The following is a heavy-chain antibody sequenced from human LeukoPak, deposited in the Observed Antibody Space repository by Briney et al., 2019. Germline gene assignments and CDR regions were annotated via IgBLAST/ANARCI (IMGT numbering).Heavy chain of an antibody. D-gene: IGHD6-13*01. V-gene: IGHV4-31*03. Sequence: SETLSLTCTVSGDSIERGGYYWGWVRQHPVKGLEWIGYIYYSGNTYSNPPLKSRLTISLDTSKTQFSLNLRSVTAADTAVYFCARLRAAAGAFDYWGLGTLVTVSS. J-gene: IGHJ4*02. CDR2: IYYSGNT. CDR1: GDSIERGGYY. CDR3: ARLRAAAGAFDY.